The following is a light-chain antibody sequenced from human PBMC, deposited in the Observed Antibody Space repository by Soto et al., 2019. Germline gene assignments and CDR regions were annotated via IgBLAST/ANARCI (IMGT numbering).Light chain of an antibody. J-gene: IGLJ1*01. V-gene: IGLV2-8*01. CDR3: SSYAGSSNV. CDR1: SSDVGGYSY. CDR2: EVN. Sequence: QSALTQPPSASGSPGQSVAISCTGTSSDVGGYSYVSWYQQHPGKAPKLMIYEVNKRPSGVPDRFSGSKSGNTASLTVSGLHAEDEADYYCSSYAGSSNVFGTGTKLTVL.